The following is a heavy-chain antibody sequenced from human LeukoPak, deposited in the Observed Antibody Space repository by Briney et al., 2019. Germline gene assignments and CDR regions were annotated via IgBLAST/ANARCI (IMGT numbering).Heavy chain of an antibody. D-gene: IGHD3-3*01. Sequence: SETLSLTCTVSGDSVRSFHWSWIRQPPGKGLEWIGHMYYSGSTYYNPSLKSRVTISVDTSKNQFSLKLSSVTAADTAVYYCARRGNYDFWSGYLDYWGQGTLVTVSS. CDR1: GDSVRSFH. CDR3: ARRGNYDFWSGYLDY. J-gene: IGHJ4*02. CDR2: MYYSGST. V-gene: IGHV4-59*08.